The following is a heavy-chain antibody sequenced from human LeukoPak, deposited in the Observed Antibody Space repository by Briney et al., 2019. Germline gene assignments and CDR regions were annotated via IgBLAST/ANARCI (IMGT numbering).Heavy chain of an antibody. CDR3: ARYSGSSFDY. V-gene: IGHV3-21*01. CDR1: GFTFSSYS. CDR2: ISSSSSYI. J-gene: IGHJ4*02. D-gene: IGHD1-26*01. Sequence: GGSLRLSCAASGFTFSSYSMNWVRQAPGKGLEWVSSISSSSSYIYYADSMKGRFTISRDNAKNSLYLQMNSLRAEDTAVYYCARYSGSSFDYWGQGTLVIVSS.